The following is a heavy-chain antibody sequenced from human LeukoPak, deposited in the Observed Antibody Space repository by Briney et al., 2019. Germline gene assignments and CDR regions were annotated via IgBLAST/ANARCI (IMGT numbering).Heavy chain of an antibody. CDR2: IYHSGST. D-gene: IGHD6-6*01. J-gene: IGHJ4*02. Sequence: PSQTLSLTCTVSGGSISSGGYYWSWIRQPPGKGLEWIGYIYHSGSTYYNPSLKSRVTISVDRSKNQFSLKLSSVTAADTAVYYCARENWTGSSSSNYFDYWGQGTLVTVSS. CDR3: ARENWTGSSSSNYFDY. CDR1: GGSISSGGYY. V-gene: IGHV4-30-2*01.